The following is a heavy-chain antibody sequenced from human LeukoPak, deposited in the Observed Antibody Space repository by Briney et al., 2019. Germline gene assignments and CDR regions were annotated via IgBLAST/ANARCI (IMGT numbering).Heavy chain of an antibody. Sequence: GGSLRLSCAASGFTFSSYGMHWVRQAPGKGLEWVAVISYDGSNKYYADSVKGRFTISRDNSKNTLYLQKNSLRAEDTAVYYCAKEHYYDSSGYSLHDAFDIWGQGTMVTVSS. V-gene: IGHV3-30*18. J-gene: IGHJ3*02. CDR2: ISYDGSNK. CDR3: AKEHYYDSSGYSLHDAFDI. D-gene: IGHD3-22*01. CDR1: GFTFSSYG.